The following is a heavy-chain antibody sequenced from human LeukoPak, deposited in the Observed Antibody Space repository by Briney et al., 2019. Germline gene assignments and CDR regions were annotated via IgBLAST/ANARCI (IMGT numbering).Heavy chain of an antibody. Sequence: SETLSLTCTVSGGSISSGDYYWSWIRQPPGKGLEWIGYIHYSGSTYYNPSLKSRATISIDTSKNQFPLKLSSVTAADTAVYYCAREATVTSLDYWGQGTLVTVSS. CDR1: GGSISSGDYY. V-gene: IGHV4-30-4*01. J-gene: IGHJ4*02. CDR2: IHYSGST. CDR3: AREATVTSLDY. D-gene: IGHD4-17*01.